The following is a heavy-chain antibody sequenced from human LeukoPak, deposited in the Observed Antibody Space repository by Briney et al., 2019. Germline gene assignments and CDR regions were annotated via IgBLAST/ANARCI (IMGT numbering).Heavy chain of an antibody. CDR1: GFTFDDYG. J-gene: IGHJ4*02. CDR2: INWNSGST. D-gene: IGHD3-10*01. CDR3: ARDKDGSGSYYMSGFDY. Sequence: GGSRRLSCAASGFTFDDYGMSWVRQAPGKGLEWVSGINWNSGSTGYADSVKGRFTISRDNAKNSLYLQMNSLRAEDTVLYYCARDKDGSGSYYMSGFDYWGQGTLVTVSS. V-gene: IGHV3-20*04.